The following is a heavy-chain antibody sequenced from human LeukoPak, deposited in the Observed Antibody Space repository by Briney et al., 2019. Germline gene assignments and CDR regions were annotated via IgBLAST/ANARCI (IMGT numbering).Heavy chain of an antibody. CDR2: IYYSGST. V-gene: IGHV4-30-4*01. J-gene: IGHJ4*02. Sequence: SQTLSLTCTVSGGSISSGDYYWSWIRQPPGKGLGWIGYIYYSGSTYYNPSLKSRVTISVDTSKNQFSLKLSSVTAADTAVYYCARQYVWGTFLDYWGQGTLVTVSS. D-gene: IGHD3-16*01. CDR3: ARQYVWGTFLDY. CDR1: GGSISSGDYY.